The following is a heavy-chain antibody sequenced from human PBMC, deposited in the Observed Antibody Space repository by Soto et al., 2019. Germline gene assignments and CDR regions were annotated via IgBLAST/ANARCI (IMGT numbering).Heavy chain of an antibody. CDR2: ISYDGRNE. CDR3: VKDFGSGYLQVGADL. Sequence: GGSLRLSCRASGFAFSSRGMHWVRQAPGKGLEWVALISYDGRNEKYAESLKGRFTISRDNSESTLYLQMNGLRPDDAAVYYCVKDFGSGYLQVGADLWGQGTQVTVSS. CDR1: GFAFSSRG. J-gene: IGHJ5*02. D-gene: IGHD2-15*01. V-gene: IGHV3-30*18.